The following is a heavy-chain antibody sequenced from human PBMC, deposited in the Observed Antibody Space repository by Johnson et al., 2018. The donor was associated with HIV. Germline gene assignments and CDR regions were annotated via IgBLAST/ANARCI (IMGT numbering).Heavy chain of an antibody. D-gene: IGHD1-14*01. J-gene: IGHJ3*02. CDR1: GFTFSSYG. CDR2: ISYDGSNK. Sequence: QVQLVESGGGVVQPGRPLRLSCAASGFTFSSYGMHWVRQAPGKGLEWVAVISYDGSNKYYADSVKGRFTISRDNSKNTRFLQMNSLRAEDTAVYYCATRDPTHRPGVFDIWGQGTMVTVSS. CDR3: ATRDPTHRPGVFDI. V-gene: IGHV3-30*03.